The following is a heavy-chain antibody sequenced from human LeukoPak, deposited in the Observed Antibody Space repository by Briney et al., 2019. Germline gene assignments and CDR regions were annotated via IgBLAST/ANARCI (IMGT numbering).Heavy chain of an antibody. CDR3: ARALDYGDPPHDAFDM. Sequence: GGSLRLSCAASGFTFSAYEMNWVRQAPGKGLEWVSYISSSGSTIYYADSVKGRFTISRDNSKNTLYLQMNSLRAADTAVYYCARALDYGDPPHDAFDMWGQGTMVTVSS. J-gene: IGHJ3*02. CDR2: ISSSGSTI. D-gene: IGHD4-17*01. CDR1: GFTFSAYE. V-gene: IGHV3-48*03.